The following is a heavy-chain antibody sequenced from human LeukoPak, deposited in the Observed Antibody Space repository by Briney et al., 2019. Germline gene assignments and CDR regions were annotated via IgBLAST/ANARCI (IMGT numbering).Heavy chain of an antibody. CDR2: ISGSGGST. CDR3: AKGEPPDYVYFDY. Sequence: GGSLRLSCAASGFTLSSYAMSWVRQAPGKGLEWVSAISGSGGSTYYADSVKGRFTISRDNSKNTLYLQMNGLRAEDTAVYYCAKGEPPDYVYFDYWGQGTLVTVSS. V-gene: IGHV3-23*01. CDR1: GFTLSSYA. D-gene: IGHD4-17*01. J-gene: IGHJ4*02.